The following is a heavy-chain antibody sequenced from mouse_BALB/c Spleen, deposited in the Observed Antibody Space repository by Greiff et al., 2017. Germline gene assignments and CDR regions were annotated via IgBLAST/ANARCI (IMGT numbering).Heavy chain of an antibody. D-gene: IGHD2-1*01. CDR3: ARYGNYEGFAY. V-gene: IGHV5-17*02. CDR2: ISSGSSTI. CDR1: GFTFSSFG. J-gene: IGHJ3*01. Sequence: DVQLQESGGGLVQPGGSRKLSCAASGFTFSSFGMHWVRQAPEKGLEWVAYISSGSSTIYYADTVKGRFTISRDNPKNTLFLQMTSLRSEDTAMYYCARYGNYEGFAYWGQGTLVTVSA.